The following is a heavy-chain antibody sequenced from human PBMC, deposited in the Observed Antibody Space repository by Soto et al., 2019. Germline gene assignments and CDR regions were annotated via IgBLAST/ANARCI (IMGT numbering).Heavy chain of an antibody. CDR2: INPNSGGT. Sequence: GASVKVSCKASGYTFTGYYMYWVRQAPGQGLEWMGWINPNSGGTNYAQKFQGWVTMTRDTSISTAYMELSRLRSDDTAVYYCARGGDWGLRYFDWPYYFDYWGQGTLVTVSS. CDR3: ARGGDWGLRYFDWPYYFDY. V-gene: IGHV1-2*04. D-gene: IGHD3-9*01. CDR1: GYTFTGYY. J-gene: IGHJ4*02.